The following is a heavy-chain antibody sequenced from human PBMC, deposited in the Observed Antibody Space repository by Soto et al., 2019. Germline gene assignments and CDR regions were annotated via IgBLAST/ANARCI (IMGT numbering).Heavy chain of an antibody. Sequence: QVQLVESGGGVVQPGRSLRLSCAASGFTFSSYGMHWVRQAPGKGLEWVAVIWYDGSNKYYADSVKGRFTISRDNSKNTLYLQMNSLRAEDTAVYYCARADTVNTSDYYGMAVWGQGTTVTVSS. D-gene: IGHD4-17*01. CDR1: GFTFSSYG. CDR3: ARADTVNTSDYYGMAV. V-gene: IGHV3-33*01. J-gene: IGHJ6*02. CDR2: IWYDGSNK.